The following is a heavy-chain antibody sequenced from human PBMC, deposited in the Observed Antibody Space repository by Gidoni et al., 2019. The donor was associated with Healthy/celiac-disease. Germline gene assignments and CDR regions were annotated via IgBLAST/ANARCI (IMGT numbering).Heavy chain of an antibody. Sequence: VQLVQSGAEVKKPGSSVNVSCQASGYTFTGYYMHWARQAPGKGLEWMGWINPNSGGTNSAQKFQGRVTMTRDTAISTAYMELGRLGSDDTAVYYCARGRAVVVAIDYWGQGTLVTVSS. D-gene: IGHD2-15*01. CDR2: INPNSGGT. V-gene: IGHV1-2*02. J-gene: IGHJ4*02. CDR3: ARGRAVVVAIDY. CDR1: GYTFTGYY.